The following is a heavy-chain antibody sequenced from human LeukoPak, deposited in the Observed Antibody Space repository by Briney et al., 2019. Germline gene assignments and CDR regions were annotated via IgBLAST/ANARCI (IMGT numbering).Heavy chain of an antibody. CDR2: ISYDGSNK. Sequence: GRSLGLSCAASGFTFSSYAMHWVRQAPGKGLEWVAVISYDGSNKYYADSVKGRFTISRDNSKNTLYLQMNSLRAEDTAVYYCARDRGLWFGEVGWFDPWGQGTLVTVSS. D-gene: IGHD3-10*01. CDR3: ARDRGLWFGEVGWFDP. CDR1: GFTFSSYA. J-gene: IGHJ5*02. V-gene: IGHV3-30*04.